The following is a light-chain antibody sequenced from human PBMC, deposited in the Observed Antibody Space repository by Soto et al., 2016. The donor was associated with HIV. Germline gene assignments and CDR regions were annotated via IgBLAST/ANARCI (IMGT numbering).Light chain of an antibody. CDR2: DAS. Sequence: AIQLTQSPSSLSASVGDRVTITCRASQGISSALAWYQQKPGKAPKLLIYDASSLESGVPSRFSGSGSGTDFTLTSAACSLKILLTYYCQQANSFPLTFGGGPRWXSN. J-gene: IGKJ4*01. CDR1: QGISSA. CDR3: QQANSFPLT. V-gene: IGKV1-13*02.